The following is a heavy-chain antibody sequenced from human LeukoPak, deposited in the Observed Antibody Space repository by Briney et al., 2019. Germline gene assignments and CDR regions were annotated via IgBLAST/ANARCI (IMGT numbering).Heavy chain of an antibody. D-gene: IGHD6-19*01. CDR1: GGSISSYY. CDR3: ARGEIAVAGTHWLY. J-gene: IGHJ4*02. Sequence: SETLSLTCTVSGGSISSYYWSWIRQPPGKGLEWIGYIYYSGSTNYNPSLKSRVTISVDTSKNQFSLKLSSVTAADTAVYYCARGEIAVAGTHWLYWGQGTLVTVSS. V-gene: IGHV4-59*01. CDR2: IYYSGST.